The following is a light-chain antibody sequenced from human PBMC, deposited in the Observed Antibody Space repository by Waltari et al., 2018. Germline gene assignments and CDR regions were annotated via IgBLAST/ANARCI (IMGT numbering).Light chain of an antibody. J-gene: IGKJ2*01. CDR2: NLS. CDR3: QQRNTWPPYT. V-gene: IGKV3-11*01. CDR1: QNVDTY. Sequence: DIVLTQSPVTLSLSPGERATLFCGASQNVDTYLAWYQQKPGQAPRLLIYNLSHRASGVPARFSGGGSGTDFTLTISSVEPEDIAIYYCQQRNTWPPYTFGQGTKLELK.